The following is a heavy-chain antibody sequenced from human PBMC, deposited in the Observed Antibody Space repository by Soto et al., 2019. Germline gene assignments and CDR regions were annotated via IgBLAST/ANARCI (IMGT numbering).Heavy chain of an antibody. CDR3: ARVGAAAGSPGNWFDP. Sequence: EVQLVESGGGLVKPGGSLRLSCAASGFTFSSYSMNWVRQAPGKGLEWVSSISSSSSYIYYADSVKGRFTISRDNAKNSLYLQMNSLRAEDTAVYYCARVGAAAGSPGNWFDPWGQGTLVTVSS. D-gene: IGHD6-13*01. V-gene: IGHV3-21*01. CDR2: ISSSSSYI. J-gene: IGHJ5*02. CDR1: GFTFSSYS.